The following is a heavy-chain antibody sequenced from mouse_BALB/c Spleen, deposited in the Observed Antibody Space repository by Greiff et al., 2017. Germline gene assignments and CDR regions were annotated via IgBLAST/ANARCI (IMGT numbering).Heavy chain of an antibody. CDR1: GFTFSSFG. J-gene: IGHJ4*01. CDR2: ISSGSSTI. CDR3: ARGGAMDY. Sequence: EVKLMESGGGLVQPGGSRKLSCAASGFTFSSFGMHWVRQAPEKGLEWVAYISSGSSTIYYADTVKGRFTISRDNPKNTLFLQITSLRSEDTAMYYCARGGAMDYWGQGTSVTVSS. V-gene: IGHV5-17*02.